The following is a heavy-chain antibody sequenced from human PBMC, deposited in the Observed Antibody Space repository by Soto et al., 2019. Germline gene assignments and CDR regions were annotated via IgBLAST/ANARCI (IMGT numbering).Heavy chain of an antibody. CDR1: GFTVSSKY. D-gene: IGHD2-15*01. J-gene: IGHJ6*04. CDR3: GRDDGGCDVGRCFGIPLDF. V-gene: IGHV3-66*01. CDR2: IQSGGTT. Sequence: VQLVESGGGLVQPGGSLRLSCAASGFTVSSKYMTWVRQAPGKGLEWVSLIQSGGTTYYADSVKGRFTISRDTSENTLHLQMDSRRVDDTAVYYCGRDDGGCDVGRCFGIPLDFFGKGTTVTVSS.